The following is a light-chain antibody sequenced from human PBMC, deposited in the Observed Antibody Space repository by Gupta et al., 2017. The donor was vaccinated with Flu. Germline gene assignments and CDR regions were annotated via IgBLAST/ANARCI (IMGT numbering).Light chain of an antibody. V-gene: IGKV3-15*01. CDR3: QQYNDWPRT. Sequence: EAVMTQSPATLSVSPGESATLSCWASQSVGSYLAWYQQKPGLAPRLLIYGASARATGIPARFSGSGSGTEFTLTISSLQSEDFAVYYCQQYNDWPRTFGQGTKVEIK. J-gene: IGKJ1*01. CDR2: GAS. CDR1: QSVGSY.